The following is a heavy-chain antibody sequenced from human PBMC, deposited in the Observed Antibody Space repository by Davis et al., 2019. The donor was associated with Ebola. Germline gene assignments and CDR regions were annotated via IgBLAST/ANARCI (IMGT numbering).Heavy chain of an antibody. CDR3: AKDRWELSYFDY. V-gene: IGHV3-30*18. CDR1: GFTFNSYG. Sequence: GESLKISCAASGFTFNSYGMHWVRQAPGKGLEWVAVISYDGSNKYYADSVKGRFTISRDNSKNTLYLQMNSLRAEDTAVYYCAKDRWELSYFDYWGQGTLVTVSS. J-gene: IGHJ4*02. CDR2: ISYDGSNK. D-gene: IGHD1-26*01.